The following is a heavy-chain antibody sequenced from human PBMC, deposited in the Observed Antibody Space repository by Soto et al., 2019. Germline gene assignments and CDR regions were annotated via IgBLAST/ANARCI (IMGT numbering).Heavy chain of an antibody. CDR1: GGTFSSYA. CDR2: IIPIFGTA. Sequence: SVKVSCKASGGTFSSYAISWVRQAPGQGLEWMGGIIPIFGTANYAQKFQGRVTITADESTSTAYMELSSLKSEDTAVYYCARDPGYSSSWFNWFDPWGQGTLVTVSS. V-gene: IGHV1-69*13. CDR3: ARDPGYSSSWFNWFDP. J-gene: IGHJ5*02. D-gene: IGHD6-13*01.